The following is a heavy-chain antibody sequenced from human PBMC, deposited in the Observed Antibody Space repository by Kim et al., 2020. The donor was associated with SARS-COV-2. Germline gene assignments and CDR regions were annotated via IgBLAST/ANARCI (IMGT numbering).Heavy chain of an antibody. V-gene: IGHV3-30*07. J-gene: IGHJ4*02. D-gene: IGHD6-13*01. CDR3: ARVDEYSSSWYSFDY. Sequence: DSVKGRFTITRDSSKNTLYLQMNSLRAEATAVYYCARVDEYSSSWYSFDYWGQGTLVTVSS.